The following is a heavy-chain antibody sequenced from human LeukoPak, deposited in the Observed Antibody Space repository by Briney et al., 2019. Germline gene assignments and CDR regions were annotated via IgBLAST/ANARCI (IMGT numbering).Heavy chain of an antibody. V-gene: IGHV5-51*01. CDR2: IYPGDSDT. D-gene: IGHD5-12*01. CDR1: GYSFTSCW. CDR3: ARSPHIVATSPHYFHY. J-gene: IGHJ4*02. Sequence: GESLKISCKGSGYSFTSCWIGWVRQMPGKGLEWMGIIYPGDSDTRYSPSFQGQVTISADKSITTAYLQWSSLQASDTAMYYCARSPHIVATSPHYFHYWGQGTLVPVSS.